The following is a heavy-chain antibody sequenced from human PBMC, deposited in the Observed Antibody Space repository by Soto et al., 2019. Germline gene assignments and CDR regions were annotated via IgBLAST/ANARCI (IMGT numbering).Heavy chain of an antibody. J-gene: IGHJ2*01. D-gene: IGHD2-21*02. V-gene: IGHV1-69*01. Sequence: QVQLVQSGAEVKKPGSSVKVSCKASGGTFSSYAISWVRQAPGQGLEWMGGITPIFGTENYAQKFQGRVTITADESKSTAYMELSSLRSEATAVYYCARDATYCGGDCYDKWTGWYFDLWGRGTLVTVSS. CDR2: ITPIFGTE. CDR3: ARDATYCGGDCYDKWTGWYFDL. CDR1: GGTFSSYA.